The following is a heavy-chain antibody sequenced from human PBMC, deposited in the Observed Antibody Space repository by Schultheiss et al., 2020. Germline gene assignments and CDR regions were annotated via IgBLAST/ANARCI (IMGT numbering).Heavy chain of an antibody. CDR3: ANLRFPPDP. D-gene: IGHD2-21*01. V-gene: IGHV3-23*01. J-gene: IGHJ5*02. Sequence: GGSLRLSCAASGFTLNTYAMSWVRQAPGKGLEWVSAISGSSTSTYYADSVKGRFTISRDNSKNTLYLQMNSLRAEDTAVYYCANLRFPPDPWGQGTLVTVSS. CDR1: GFTLNTYA. CDR2: ISGSSTST.